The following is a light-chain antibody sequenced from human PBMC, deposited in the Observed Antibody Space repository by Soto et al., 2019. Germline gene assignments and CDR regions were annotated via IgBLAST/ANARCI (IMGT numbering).Light chain of an antibody. J-gene: IGLJ1*01. Sequence: VLTQPASVSGSPGQSITISCTGTSSDVGGYNYVSWYQHHPGKAPKLIIFDVSNRPSGISNRFSGSKSGNTASLTISGLQAEDEADYYCISYTSSSPYVFGTGTKVTVL. V-gene: IGLV2-14*03. CDR2: DVS. CDR1: SSDVGGYNY. CDR3: ISYTSSSPYV.